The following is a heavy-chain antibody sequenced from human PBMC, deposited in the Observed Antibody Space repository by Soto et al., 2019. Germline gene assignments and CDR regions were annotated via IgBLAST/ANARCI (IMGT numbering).Heavy chain of an antibody. Sequence: QVQLVESGGGVVQPGRSLRLSCAASGFTFSSYGMHWVRQAPGKGLAWVAVIWYDGSNKYYADSVKGRFTISRDNSKNALHLQMNSLRAEDTAVYYCARGGFGYCSGGSCYSEYWGQGTLVTVSS. CDR1: GFTFSSYG. CDR3: ARGGFGYCSGGSCYSEY. D-gene: IGHD2-15*01. CDR2: IWYDGSNK. V-gene: IGHV3-33*01. J-gene: IGHJ4*02.